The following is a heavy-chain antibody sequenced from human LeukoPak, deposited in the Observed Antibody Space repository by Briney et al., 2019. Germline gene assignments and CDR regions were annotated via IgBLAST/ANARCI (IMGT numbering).Heavy chain of an antibody. CDR3: ARVDGDYDGNYYYYYGMDV. V-gene: IGHV1-2*02. D-gene: IGHD4-23*01. CDR2: IHPNSGGT. CDR1: GYTFTCYY. J-gene: IGHJ6*02. Sequence: ASVKVSCKASGYTFTCYYMHWVRQAPGQGLEWMGWIHPNSGGTNYAQKFQGRVTMTRDTSISTAYMELSRLRSDDTAVYYCARVDGDYDGNYYYYYGMDVWGQGTTVTVSS.